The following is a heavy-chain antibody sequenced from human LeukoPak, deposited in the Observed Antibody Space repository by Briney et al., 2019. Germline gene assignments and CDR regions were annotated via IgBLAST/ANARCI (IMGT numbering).Heavy chain of an antibody. D-gene: IGHD1-26*01. CDR3: AEEVGSTYPTFDY. V-gene: IGHV3-23*01. J-gene: IGHJ4*02. CDR1: GFTFSDYA. Sequence: GGSLRLSCAASGFTFSDYAMSWVRQAPGKGLEWVSTITGSGGTTYYADSVKGRFTTSRDNSKNKLYLQMISLRTEDTAVYYCAEEVGSTYPTFDYWGQGALVTVSS. CDR2: ITGSGGTT.